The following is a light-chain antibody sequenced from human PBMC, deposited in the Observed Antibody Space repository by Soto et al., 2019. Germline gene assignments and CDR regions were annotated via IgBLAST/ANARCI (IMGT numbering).Light chain of an antibody. J-gene: IGLJ1*01. CDR3: SSYAGNYNVV. Sequence: QSALTQPPSASGSPGQSVTISCTATSSDVGYFNSVCWHQQHPGKAPKLMIYEVSKRATGVPDRFSGSKSGNTASLTVSGLQAEDEADYYCSSYAGNYNVVFGTGTKVTVL. CDR1: SSDVGYFNS. V-gene: IGLV2-8*01. CDR2: EVS.